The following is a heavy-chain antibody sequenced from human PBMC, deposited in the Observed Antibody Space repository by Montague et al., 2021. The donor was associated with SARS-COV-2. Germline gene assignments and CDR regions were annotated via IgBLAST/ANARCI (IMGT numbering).Heavy chain of an antibody. CDR1: GGSISSSSYY. V-gene: IGHV4-39*01. CDR2: IYYSGST. CDR3: ARRLNYGILAGGALQYYDGMEV. D-gene: IGHD3-9*01. J-gene: IGHJ6*02. Sequence: SETLSLTCTVSGGSISSSSYYWGWIRQPPGKGLEWIGSIYYSGSTYYNPSLKSRVTISVDTSKNQFSLQLSSVTAADTAVYYCARRLNYGILAGGALQYYDGMEVWGQGTTVTVSS.